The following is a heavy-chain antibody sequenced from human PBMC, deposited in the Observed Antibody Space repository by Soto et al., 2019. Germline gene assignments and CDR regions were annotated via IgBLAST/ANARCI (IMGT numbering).Heavy chain of an antibody. Sequence: GGSLRLSCAASGFTLSDYGMQWVRQAPGKGLECVAIISYDGSNKHYAETAKGRFTIARDNSKNTLYLQMNSLRAEDTAVYYCVKNVGRQLWGGFYYGLDVWGQGTTVTVSS. CDR2: ISYDGSNK. CDR1: GFTLSDYG. V-gene: IGHV3-30*18. CDR3: VKNVGRQLWGGFYYGLDV. D-gene: IGHD5-18*01. J-gene: IGHJ6*02.